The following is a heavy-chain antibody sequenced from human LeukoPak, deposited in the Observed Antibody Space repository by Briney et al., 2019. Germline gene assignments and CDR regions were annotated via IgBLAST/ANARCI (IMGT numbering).Heavy chain of an antibody. CDR2: INPNSGGT. CDR3: ASLTFWEGERTSNKP. V-gene: IGHV1-2*02. CDR1: GGTFSSYA. D-gene: IGHD3-10*01. J-gene: IGHJ5*02. Sequence: GASVKVSCKASGGTFSSYAISWVRQAPGQGLEWMGWINPNSGGTNYAQKFQGRVTMTRDTSISTAYMELSRLRSDDTAVYYCASLTFWEGERTSNKPWGLGTLVTVSS.